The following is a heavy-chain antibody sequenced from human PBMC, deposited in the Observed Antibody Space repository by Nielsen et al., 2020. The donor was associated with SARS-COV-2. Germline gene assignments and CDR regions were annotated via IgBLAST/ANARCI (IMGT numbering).Heavy chain of an antibody. CDR2: IKQDGSEK. CDR3: VRGLQVPNGLAHR. V-gene: IGHV3-7*04. Sequence: GGSLRLSCAASGFTFSSYWMSWVRQAPGKGLEWVANIKQDGSEKYYVDSVKGRLTISRDNAKSTLYLQMNSLRAEDTAVYYCVRGLQVPNGLAHRWGQGTLVTVSS. CDR1: GFTFSSYW. J-gene: IGHJ4*02. D-gene: IGHD3-16*01.